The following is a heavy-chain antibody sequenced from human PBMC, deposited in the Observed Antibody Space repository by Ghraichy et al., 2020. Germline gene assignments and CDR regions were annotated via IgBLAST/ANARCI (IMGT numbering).Heavy chain of an antibody. D-gene: IGHD2-2*01. CDR3: ARGGPHQLPHY. CDR2: INHSGST. Sequence: SQTLSLTCAVYGGSFSGYYWSWIRQPPGKGLEWIGEINHSGSTNYNPSLKSRVTISVDTSKNQFSLKLSSVTAADTAVYYCARGGPHQLPHYWGQGTLVTVSS. CDR1: GGSFSGYY. V-gene: IGHV4-34*01. J-gene: IGHJ4*02.